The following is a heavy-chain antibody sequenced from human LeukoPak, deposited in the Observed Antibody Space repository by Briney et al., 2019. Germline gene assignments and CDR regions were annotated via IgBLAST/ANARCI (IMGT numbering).Heavy chain of an antibody. Sequence: GGSLRLSCAVSGFTFSGFWMSWSRQAPGQGLDWVSAISDSGVTAYYADSVKGRFTISRDNSKSTLYLQMNSLRAEDTAVYYCANLNAPYWGNLDYWGQGTLVTVSS. J-gene: IGHJ4*02. CDR1: GFTFSGFW. D-gene: IGHD3-16*01. V-gene: IGHV3-23*01. CDR2: ISDSGVTA. CDR3: ANLNAPYWGNLDY.